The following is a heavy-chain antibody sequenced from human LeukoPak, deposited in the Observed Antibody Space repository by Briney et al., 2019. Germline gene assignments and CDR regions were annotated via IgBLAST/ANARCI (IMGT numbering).Heavy chain of an antibody. CDR2: INPSGGST. CDR3: ARAEPDGRQHFDY. D-gene: IGHD1-14*01. J-gene: IGHJ4*02. Sequence: ASVKVSCKASGYTFTGYYMHWVRQAPGQGLEWMGIINPSGGSTSYAQKFQGRVTMTRDMSTSTVYMELSSLRSEDTAVYYCARAEPDGRQHFDYWGQGTLVTVSS. CDR1: GYTFTGYY. V-gene: IGHV1-46*01.